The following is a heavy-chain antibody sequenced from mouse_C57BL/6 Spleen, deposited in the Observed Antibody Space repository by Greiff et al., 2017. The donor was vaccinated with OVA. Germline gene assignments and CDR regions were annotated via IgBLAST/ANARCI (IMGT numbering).Heavy chain of an antibody. CDR3: ARGVTWYFDV. V-gene: IGHV2-2*01. J-gene: IGHJ1*03. Sequence: QVQLQQSGPGLVQPSQSLSITCTDSGFSLTSYGVHWVRQSPGKGLEWLGVIWSGGSTDYNAAFISRLSISKDNSKSQVFFKMNSLQADDTAIYYCARGVTWYFDVWGTGTTVTVSS. CDR2: IWSGGST. D-gene: IGHD2-5*01. CDR1: GFSLTSYG.